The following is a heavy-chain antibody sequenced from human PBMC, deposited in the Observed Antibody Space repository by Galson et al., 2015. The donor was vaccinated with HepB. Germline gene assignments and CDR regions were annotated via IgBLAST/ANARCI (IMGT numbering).Heavy chain of an antibody. CDR2: ISYDGSNK. CDR1: GFTFSSYG. D-gene: IGHD1-7*01. CDR3: AKDKWNYVSHFDY. Sequence: SLRLSCAASGFTFSSYGMHWVRQAPGKGLEWVAVISYDGSNKYYADSVKGRFTISRDNSKNTLYLQMNSLRAEDTAVYYCAKDKWNYVSHFDYWGQGTLVTVSS. V-gene: IGHV3-30*18. J-gene: IGHJ4*02.